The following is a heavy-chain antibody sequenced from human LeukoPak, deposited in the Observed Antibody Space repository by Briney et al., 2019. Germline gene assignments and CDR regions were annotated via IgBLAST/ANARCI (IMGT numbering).Heavy chain of an antibody. J-gene: IGHJ4*02. CDR1: GFTVSSNH. CDR3: ATHSGSLRAFDY. Sequence: GGSLRLSCAASGFTVSSNHMSWVRRAPGKGLEWVSFIYSGGSTYYADSVKGRFTISRDNSNNTLYLQMNSLRAEDTAVYYCATHSGSLRAFDYWGQGTLVTVSS. CDR2: IYSGGST. V-gene: IGHV3-53*01. D-gene: IGHD1-26*01.